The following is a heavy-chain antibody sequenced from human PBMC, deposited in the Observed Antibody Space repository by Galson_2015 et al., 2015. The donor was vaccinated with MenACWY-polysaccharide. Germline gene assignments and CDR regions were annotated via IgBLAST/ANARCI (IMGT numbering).Heavy chain of an antibody. CDR1: GFTFSTYA. Sequence: SLRLSCAASGFTFSTYAMSWVRQAPGKGLDWVATINHRGDRTYYADSVQGRFTISRDDSKSTVSLQMSSLRAEATALYYCVKDRGAVFGDVWGQGTMVTVSS. D-gene: IGHD3-3*01. V-gene: IGHV3-23*01. CDR2: INHRGDRT. CDR3: VKDRGAVFGDV. J-gene: IGHJ3*01.